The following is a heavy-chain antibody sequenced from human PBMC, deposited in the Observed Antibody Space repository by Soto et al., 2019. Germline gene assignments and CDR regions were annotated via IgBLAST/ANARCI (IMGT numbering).Heavy chain of an antibody. Sequence: GSLRLSCAASGFTFSSYWMHWVRQAPGKGLVWVSRINSDGSGTSYADSVKGRFTISRDNAKNTLYLQMNSLRAEDTAVYYCASPAMVRVGAFDIWGQGTMVTVSS. CDR2: INSDGSGT. CDR1: GFTFSSYW. V-gene: IGHV3-74*01. J-gene: IGHJ3*02. CDR3: ASPAMVRVGAFDI. D-gene: IGHD5-18*01.